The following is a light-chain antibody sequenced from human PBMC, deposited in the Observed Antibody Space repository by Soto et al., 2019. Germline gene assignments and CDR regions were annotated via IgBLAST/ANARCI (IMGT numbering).Light chain of an antibody. V-gene: IGKV2-30*01. J-gene: IGKJ1*01. CDR3: MQGGHWPWT. CDR2: KVS. CDR1: QSLEYSDGKTY. Sequence: DVVMTQSPLSLPVTLGQPASISCTSSQSLEYSDGKTYLNWFLQRPGQSPRRLIYKVSNRDSGVPDRFSGSGSGTDFTLKISRVKAEDVGIYYCMQGGHWPWTFGQGTKVKSN.